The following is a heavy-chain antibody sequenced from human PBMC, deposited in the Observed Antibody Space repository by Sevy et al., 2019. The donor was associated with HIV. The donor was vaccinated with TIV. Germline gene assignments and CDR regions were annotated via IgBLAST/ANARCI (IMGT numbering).Heavy chain of an antibody. D-gene: IGHD3-22*01. CDR3: ASNTYRSDSNTYYPVY. CDR1: GFNLSPYW. CDR2: IKQDGNEK. J-gene: IGHJ4*02. Sequence: GGSLRLSCVASGFNLSPYWMTWVRQAPGKGLEWVANIKQDGNEKYYVDSVKGRFTVSRDNAKNALYLQMYSLRVEDTAVYFCASNTYRSDSNTYYPVYWGQGTRVTVSS. V-gene: IGHV3-7*01.